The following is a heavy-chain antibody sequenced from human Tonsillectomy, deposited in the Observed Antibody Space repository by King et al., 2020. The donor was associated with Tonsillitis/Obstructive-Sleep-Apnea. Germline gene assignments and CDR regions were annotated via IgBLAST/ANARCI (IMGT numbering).Heavy chain of an antibody. CDR2: IKQDGGEK. CDR3: ARVPGRDWYFDL. CDR1: GFTFSNYW. V-gene: IGHV3-7*04. D-gene: IGHD1-14*01. Sequence: VQLVESGGGLVQPGGSLRISCAASGFTFSNYWSTWVRHAPGKGLEWVASIKQDGGEKYFVDSVKGRFTISRDNAKNSLYLQMNSLRAEDTAVYSCARVPGRDWYFDLWGRGTLVTVS. J-gene: IGHJ2*01.